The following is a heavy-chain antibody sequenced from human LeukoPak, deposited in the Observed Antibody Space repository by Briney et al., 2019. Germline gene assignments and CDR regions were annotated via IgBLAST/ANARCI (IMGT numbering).Heavy chain of an antibody. CDR2: ISGGGGST. Sequence: AGGSLRLSCAASGFTFSSYGMSWVRQAPGKGLEWVSGISGGGGSTYYADSVKGRFTISRDNSKNTLYLQMTSLRAEDTALYYCAKSLPGYGGNSPVFDYWGQGTLVTVSS. D-gene: IGHD4-23*01. CDR3: AKSLPGYGGNSPVFDY. V-gene: IGHV3-23*01. CDR1: GFTFSSYG. J-gene: IGHJ4*02.